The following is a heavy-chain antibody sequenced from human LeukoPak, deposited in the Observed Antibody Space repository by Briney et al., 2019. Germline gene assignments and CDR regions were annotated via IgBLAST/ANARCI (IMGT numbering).Heavy chain of an antibody. CDR2: ISYGGAT. Sequence: SETLSLTCSVSNGSISTYYWSWIRQSTGKGLEWIGYISYGGATTYNPSLKRRVTISADSPKNHFSLRLTSLTAADTALYYCARHGGTLDYFDSWGPGSLVTVSS. J-gene: IGHJ4*02. CDR3: ARHGGTLDYFDS. CDR1: NGSISTYY. D-gene: IGHD1-26*01. V-gene: IGHV4-59*08.